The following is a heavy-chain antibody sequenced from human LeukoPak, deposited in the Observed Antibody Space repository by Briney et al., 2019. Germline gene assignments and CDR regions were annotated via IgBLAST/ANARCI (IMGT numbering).Heavy chain of an antibody. Sequence: GGSLRLSCAASGFTFSSYEMNWLRQAPGKGLEWVSYISSSGSTIYYADSVKGRFTISRDNAKNSLYLQMSSLRAEDTAVYYCARDGGSSWYFDYWGQGTLVTVSS. D-gene: IGHD6-13*01. V-gene: IGHV3-48*03. CDR2: ISSSGSTI. CDR1: GFTFSSYE. J-gene: IGHJ4*02. CDR3: ARDGGSSWYFDY.